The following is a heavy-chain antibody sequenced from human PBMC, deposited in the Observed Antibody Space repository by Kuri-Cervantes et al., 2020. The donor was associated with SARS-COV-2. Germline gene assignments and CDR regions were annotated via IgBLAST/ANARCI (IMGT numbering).Heavy chain of an antibody. V-gene: IGHV1-2*02. D-gene: IGHD1-7*01. CDR1: GYTFTSYA. CDR2: NNPNSGGT. Sequence: GESLKISCKASGYTFTSYAMNWVRQAPGQGLEWMGWNNPNSGGTNYAQKFQGRVTMTRDTSISTAYMELSRLRSDDTAVYYCARETPTGTTFFDYWGQGTLVTVSS. J-gene: IGHJ4*02. CDR3: ARETPTGTTFFDY.